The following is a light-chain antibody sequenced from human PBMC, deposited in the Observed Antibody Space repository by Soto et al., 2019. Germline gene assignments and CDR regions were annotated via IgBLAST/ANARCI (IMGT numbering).Light chain of an antibody. Sequence: EIVLTQSPGTLSLSPGKRATLSFRTSQSISSSYLAWYQQRPGQAPRLLMYGASSRATGIPDRFSGSGSGTEFTLTISRLEPEDFVVYYCQQYGSSSWTFGQGTKVDIK. CDR1: QSISSSY. CDR3: QQYGSSSWT. V-gene: IGKV3-20*01. CDR2: GAS. J-gene: IGKJ1*01.